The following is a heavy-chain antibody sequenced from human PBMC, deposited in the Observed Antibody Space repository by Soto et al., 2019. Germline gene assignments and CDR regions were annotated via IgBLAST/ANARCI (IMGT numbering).Heavy chain of an antibody. V-gene: IGHV1-18*01. CDR2: ISAYNGNT. Sequence: GLEWMGWISAYNGNTNYAQKLQGRVTMTTDTSTSTAYMELRSLRSDDTAVYYCARVLVPVTGDYYYGMEVLLQG. D-gene: IGHD2-2*01. CDR3: ARVLVPVTGDYYYGMEV. J-gene: IGHJ6*01.